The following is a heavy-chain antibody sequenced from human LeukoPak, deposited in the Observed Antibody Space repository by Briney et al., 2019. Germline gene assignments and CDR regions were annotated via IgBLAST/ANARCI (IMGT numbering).Heavy chain of an antibody. CDR2: IYTSGST. CDR3: AREGGTYSKDPGYYYYYYMDV. Sequence: PSETLSLTCSVSGGSISGYYWSWIRQPAGKGLEWIGRIYTSGSTNYNPSLKSRVTMSVDTSKNQFSLKLSYVTAADTAVYYCAREGGTYSKDPGYYYYYYMDVWGKGTTVTVSS. CDR1: GGSISGYY. J-gene: IGHJ6*03. D-gene: IGHD4-11*01. V-gene: IGHV4-4*07.